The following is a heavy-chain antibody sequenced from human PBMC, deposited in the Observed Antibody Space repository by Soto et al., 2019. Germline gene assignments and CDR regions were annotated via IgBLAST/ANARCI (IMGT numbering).Heavy chain of an antibody. CDR3: AKDISLRGWVYLVVEY. J-gene: IGHJ4*02. Sequence: VPLVESGGGWVQPGRSLRLSCAASGFTLDVYAMHWVRQAPGKGLEWVSGINYNSGSVGYADSVKGRFTISRDNAKNSLHLQMNSLRAEDTAVYYCAKDISLRGWVYLVVEYWGQGTLVTVSP. CDR1: GFTLDVYA. CDR2: INYNSGSV. D-gene: IGHD6-13*01. V-gene: IGHV3-9*01.